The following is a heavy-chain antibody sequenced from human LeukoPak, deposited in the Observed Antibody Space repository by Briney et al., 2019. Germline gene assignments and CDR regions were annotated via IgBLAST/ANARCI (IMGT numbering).Heavy chain of an antibody. V-gene: IGHV3-48*02. Sequence: PGGSLRLSCAASGFTFSAYSMNWVRQAPGKGLEWVSSISGSSSTIYYADSVRGRFTISRDNAKNSVYLRMNSLRDEDTAVYYCATWFGELSWGLFDYWGQGTLVTVSS. D-gene: IGHD3-10*01. CDR3: ATWFGELSWGLFDY. CDR1: GFTFSAYS. J-gene: IGHJ4*02. CDR2: ISGSSSTI.